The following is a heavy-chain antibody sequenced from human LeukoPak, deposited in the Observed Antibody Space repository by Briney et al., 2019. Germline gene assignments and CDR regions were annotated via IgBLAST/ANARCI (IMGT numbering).Heavy chain of an antibody. CDR2: ITFRSDETV. CDR1: GFTFSSAS. CDR3: ARRPPVGSSRLQSYYYMDV. Sequence: GGSLRLSCAASGFTFSSASMNWVRQAPGKGLEWLAYITFRSDETVYYADSVKGRFTISRDDDKSSLFLQMNSLRAEDTAVYYCARRPPVGSSRLQSYYYMDVWGKGTTVTVSS. D-gene: IGHD4-23*01. V-gene: IGHV3-48*01. J-gene: IGHJ6*03.